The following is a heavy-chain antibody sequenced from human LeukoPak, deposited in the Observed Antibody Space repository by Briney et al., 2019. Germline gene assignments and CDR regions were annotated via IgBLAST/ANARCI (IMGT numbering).Heavy chain of an antibody. J-gene: IGHJ4*02. D-gene: IGHD3-22*01. CDR3: ARGDSSVYHDY. CDR1: GFTFNSYS. V-gene: IGHV3-21*01. Sequence: GGSLRLSCAASGFTFNSYSMKWLRPAPGMGLVCVSSICSSSSYIYYTDSVKGRFTISRDNAKNSLYLQMNSLRAEDTAVYYCARGDSSVYHDYWGQGTLVTVSS. CDR2: ICSSSSYI.